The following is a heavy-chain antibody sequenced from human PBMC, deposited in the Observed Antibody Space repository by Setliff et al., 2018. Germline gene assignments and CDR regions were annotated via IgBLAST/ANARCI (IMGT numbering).Heavy chain of an antibody. D-gene: IGHD6-19*01. J-gene: IGHJ6*02. V-gene: IGHV4-34*01. Sequence: SETLSLTCAVYGGSFSGYYWSWIRQPPGKGLEWIGEINHSGSTNYNPSLKSRVTISVDTSKNQFSLKLSSVTAADTAVYYCARDREQWLVPSYYYYYYGMDVWGQGTTVTVSS. CDR1: GGSFSGYY. CDR3: ARDREQWLVPSYYYYYYGMDV. CDR2: INHSGST.